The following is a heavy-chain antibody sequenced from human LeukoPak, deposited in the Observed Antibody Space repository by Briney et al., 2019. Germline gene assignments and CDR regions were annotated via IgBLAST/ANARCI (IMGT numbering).Heavy chain of an antibody. Sequence: PGGSLRLSCAASGFTFSTYWMTWVRQAPGKGLEWVANINQGGSETYYVDSVKGRLTISRDNAKNSLYLQMNSLRAEDTAVYYCARGGLYHYSGTSGDYWGQGTLVTVSS. D-gene: IGHD1-26*01. CDR1: GFTFSTYW. J-gene: IGHJ4*02. CDR3: ARGGLYHYSGTSGDY. V-gene: IGHV3-7*01. CDR2: INQGGSET.